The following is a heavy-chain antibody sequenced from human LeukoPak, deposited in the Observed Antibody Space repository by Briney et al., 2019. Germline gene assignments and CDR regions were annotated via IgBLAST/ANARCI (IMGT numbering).Heavy chain of an antibody. J-gene: IGHJ5*02. CDR3: AKAREMATIYYNWFDP. Sequence: GGSLRLSCAASGFTFSSYAMSWVRQAPGKGLECISGFSGSGGSTYYADSVKGRFTISRDNSKNTLYLQMNSLRAEDTAVYYCAKAREMATIYYNWFDPWGQGTLVTVSS. D-gene: IGHD5-24*01. CDR1: GFTFSSYA. CDR2: FSGSGGST. V-gene: IGHV3-23*01.